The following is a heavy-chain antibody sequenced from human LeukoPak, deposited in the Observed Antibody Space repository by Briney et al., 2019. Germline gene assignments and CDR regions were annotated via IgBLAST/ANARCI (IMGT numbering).Heavy chain of an antibody. CDR3: ARSRVVVTAIPGAFDI. V-gene: IGHV4-34*01. CDR2: INHSGSA. CDR1: GGSFSGYY. J-gene: IGHJ3*02. D-gene: IGHD2-21*02. Sequence: SETLSLTCAVYGGSFSGYYWSWIRQPPGKGLEWIGEINHSGSANYNPSLKSRVTVSVDTSKNQFSLKLSSVTAADTAVYYCARSRVVVTAIPGAFDIWGQGTMVTVSS.